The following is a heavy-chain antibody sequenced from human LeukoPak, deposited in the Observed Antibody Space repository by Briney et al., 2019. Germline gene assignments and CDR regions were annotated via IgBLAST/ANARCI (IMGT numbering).Heavy chain of an antibody. CDR1: GGSISGNTYY. D-gene: IGHD3-10*01. CDR2: TYYSG. Sequence: SETLSLTCTVSGGSISGNTYYWSWIRQPPGKGLEWIGSTYYSGNNPSLKSRVTISVDTSKNQFSLKLSSVTAADTAAYYCARLRGHAYYFDYWGQGTLVTVSS. CDR3: ARLRGHAYYFDY. V-gene: IGHV4-39*01. J-gene: IGHJ4*02.